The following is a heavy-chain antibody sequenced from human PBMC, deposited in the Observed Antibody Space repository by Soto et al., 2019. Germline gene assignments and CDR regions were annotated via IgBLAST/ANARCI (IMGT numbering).Heavy chain of an antibody. J-gene: IGHJ4*02. CDR1: GGSFSGYY. CDR2: INHSGST. CDR3: AKDLGMIAVHSWGSHFDY. V-gene: IGHV4-34*01. Sequence: SETLSLTCAVYGGSFSGYYWTWIRQPPGTGLEWIGEINHSGSTNYNPSLKSRVTISVDTSKNQFSLRTEDTAVYYCAKDLGMIAVHSWGSHFDYWGQGTPVTVSS. D-gene: IGHD3-22*01.